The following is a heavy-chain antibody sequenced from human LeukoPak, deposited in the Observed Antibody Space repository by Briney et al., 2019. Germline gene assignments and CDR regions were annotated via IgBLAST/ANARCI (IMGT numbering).Heavy chain of an antibody. CDR1: GYTFTGYY. Sequence: GASVKVSCKASGYTFTGYYMHWVRQAPGQGLEWMGWINPNSGGTNYAQKFQGRVTMTRDTSISTAYMELSRLRSDDTAVYYCARDSPYSGSCYEILGGLDYWGQGTLVTVSS. CDR3: ARDSPYSGSCYEILGGLDY. V-gene: IGHV1-2*02. CDR2: INPNSGGT. D-gene: IGHD1-26*01. J-gene: IGHJ4*02.